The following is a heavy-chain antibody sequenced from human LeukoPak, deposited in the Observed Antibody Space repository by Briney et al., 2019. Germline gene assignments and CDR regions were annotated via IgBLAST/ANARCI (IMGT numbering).Heavy chain of an antibody. CDR1: GGSISSSSHY. Sequence: SETLSLTCAVSGGSISSSSHYWGWIRQPPGKGLEWIGNFFHSGSTYYNPSLKSRVTIFVDTSENYFSLKLSSVTAADTALYYCGRFTGGGFDIWGQGTMVTVSS. CDR2: FFHSGST. V-gene: IGHV4-39*02. J-gene: IGHJ3*02. CDR3: GRFTGGGFDI. D-gene: IGHD7-27*01.